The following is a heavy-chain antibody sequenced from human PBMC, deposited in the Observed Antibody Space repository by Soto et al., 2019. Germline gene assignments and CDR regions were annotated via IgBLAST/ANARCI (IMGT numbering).Heavy chain of an antibody. Sequence: QITLKESGPTLVKPTQTLTLTCTFSGFSLNTRGVGVGWIRQPPGTALEWLALISWDGEKRYSTSLQSRLTITKDTSENQVVLTMTNIDPVDTATYYCAHRRGDLVTGNYYFDYWGQGTLVTVSS. CDR2: ISWDGEK. CDR3: AHRRGDLVTGNYYFDY. CDR1: GFSLNTRGVG. D-gene: IGHD3-9*01. J-gene: IGHJ4*02. V-gene: IGHV2-5*02.